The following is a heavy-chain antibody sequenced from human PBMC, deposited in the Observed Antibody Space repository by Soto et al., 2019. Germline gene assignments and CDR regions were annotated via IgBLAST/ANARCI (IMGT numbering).Heavy chain of an antibody. J-gene: IGHJ5*02. CDR1: GFTVSNTY. CDR3: ARDQGVVVPAAKNWFDP. V-gene: IGHV3-53*05. Sequence: PGGSLRLSCAASGFTVSNTYMTWVRQPPGKGLECVSVIYTAGGTNYADSVKGRFTISRDNSKNTLYLQMNSLRAEDTAAYYCARDQGVVVPAAKNWFDPWGQGTLVTVSS. CDR2: IYTAGGT. D-gene: IGHD2-2*01.